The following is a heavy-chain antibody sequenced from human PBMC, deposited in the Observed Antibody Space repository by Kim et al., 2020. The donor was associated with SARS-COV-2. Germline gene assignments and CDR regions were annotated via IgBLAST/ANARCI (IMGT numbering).Heavy chain of an antibody. V-gene: IGHV3-23*01. Sequence: GGSLRLSCAVSGFTFTTYAMSWVRQAPGKGLEWVSTIRGRHGTTFYADSVKGRFSIFRDTSKNTLYLQMNSLRAEDTAVYYCAKDIWNYDWTSPSYYYGVDVWGQGTTVTVSS. J-gene: IGHJ6*02. D-gene: IGHD1-7*01. CDR2: IRGRHGTT. CDR1: GFTFTTYA. CDR3: AKDIWNYDWTSPSYYYGVDV.